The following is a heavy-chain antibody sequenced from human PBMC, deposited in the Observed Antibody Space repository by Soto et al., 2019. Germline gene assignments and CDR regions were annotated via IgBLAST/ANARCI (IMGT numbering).Heavy chain of an antibody. CDR1: GYTFTRYG. Sequence: ASVKVSCKASGYTFTRYGISWVSPAHGPALEWMGWISAYNGNTHYAQKLQGRVTMTTHTSTSTAYMELRSLRADDTAVYYCARDQMLWFGELYSWFDPWGQGTLVTVSS. J-gene: IGHJ5*02. CDR2: ISAYNGNT. CDR3: ARDQMLWFGELYSWFDP. V-gene: IGHV1-18*01. D-gene: IGHD3-10*01.